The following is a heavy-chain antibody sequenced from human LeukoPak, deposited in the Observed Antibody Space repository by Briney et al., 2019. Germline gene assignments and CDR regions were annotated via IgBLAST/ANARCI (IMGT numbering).Heavy chain of an antibody. CDR3: ARARNGTLKY. CDR1: GFTFSHYA. V-gene: IGHV3-30*01. CDR2: ISYDGSHQ. D-gene: IGHD1-26*01. J-gene: IGHJ4*02. Sequence: GGSLRLSCAAPGFTFSHYAMHWVRQAPGKGLEWVAVISYDGSHQYSADSVKGRLTTSRDNSRHTLFLQMNRLRPEDTAVYYCARARNGTLKYWGQGTLVTVSS.